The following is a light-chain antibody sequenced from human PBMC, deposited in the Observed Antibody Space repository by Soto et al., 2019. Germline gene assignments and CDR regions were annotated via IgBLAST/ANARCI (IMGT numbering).Light chain of an antibody. CDR3: QQSNRSPHT. CDR1: QSISTN. J-gene: IGKJ4*01. V-gene: IGKV3D-15*01. CDR2: GAS. Sequence: EIVMTQSPATLSVSPGERATLSCRASQSISTNLVWYPQQPGQAPRLLIYGASTRATGIPARFSGSGSGSEFTLTVASRQSEDFAVYYCQQSNRSPHTFDGGTKVE.